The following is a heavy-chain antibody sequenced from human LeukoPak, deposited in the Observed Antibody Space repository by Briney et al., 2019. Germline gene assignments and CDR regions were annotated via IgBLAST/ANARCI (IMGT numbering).Heavy chain of an antibody. J-gene: IGHJ4*02. CDR3: ARGGLRYFDWFPFDY. CDR1: GGSFSGYY. CDR2: INHSGST. Sequence: SETLSLTCAVYGGSFSGYYWSWIRQPPGKGLEWIGGINHSGSTNYNPSLKSRVTISVDTSKNQFSLKLSSVTAADTAVYYCARGGLRYFDWFPFDYWGQGTLVTVSS. D-gene: IGHD3-9*01. V-gene: IGHV4-34*01.